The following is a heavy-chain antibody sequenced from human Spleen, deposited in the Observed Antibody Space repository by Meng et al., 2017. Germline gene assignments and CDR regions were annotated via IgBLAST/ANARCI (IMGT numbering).Heavy chain of an antibody. J-gene: IGHJ4*02. D-gene: IGHD3-10*01. Sequence: ASVKVSCKPSGYNFPDYYIHWVRQAPGQGLEWMGRIDPKNGDTHYAQKFQGRVTMTGDTSISTAYMDLSGLRSDDTAVYYCARGLGGTDFDYWGQGTLVTVSS. V-gene: IGHV1-2*06. CDR3: ARGLGGTDFDY. CDR2: IDPKNGDT. CDR1: GYNFPDYY.